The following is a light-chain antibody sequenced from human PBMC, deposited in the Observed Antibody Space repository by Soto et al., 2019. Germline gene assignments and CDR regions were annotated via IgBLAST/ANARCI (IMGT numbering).Light chain of an antibody. Sequence: QSALAQPPSASGSPGQSVTIPCTGTSSDVGGYDHVSWYQQHPGKAPKLLIYEVTKRPAGVPDRFPGSKSGNTASLTVSGLQAEDEADYFCSSDAGNYNYVFGTGTKVT. J-gene: IGLJ1*01. CDR2: EVT. CDR1: SSDVGGYDH. V-gene: IGLV2-8*01. CDR3: SSDAGNYNYV.